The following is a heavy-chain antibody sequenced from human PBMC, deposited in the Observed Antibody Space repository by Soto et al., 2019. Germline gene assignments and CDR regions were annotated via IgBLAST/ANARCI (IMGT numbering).Heavy chain of an antibody. CDR1: GFTFSSYG. J-gene: IGHJ4*02. V-gene: IGHV3-33*01. CDR3: ATNQHRTAYYFDY. CDR2: IWYDGSNK. Sequence: QVQLVESGGGVVQPGRSLRLSCAASGFTFSSYGMHWVRQAPGKGLEWVAVIWYDGSNKYYADSVKGRFTISRDNSKNTLYLQMNSLRAEDTAVYYCATNQHRTAYYFDYWGQGTLVTVSS. D-gene: IGHD2-2*01.